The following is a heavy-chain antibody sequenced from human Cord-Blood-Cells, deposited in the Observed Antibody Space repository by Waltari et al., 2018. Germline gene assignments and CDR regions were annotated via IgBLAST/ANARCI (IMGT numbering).Heavy chain of an antibody. J-gene: IGHJ4*02. Sequence: QVQLQQWGAGRLKPSETLSLTCAFYGGSLSGYYWSWIRQPPGKGLEWIGEINHSGSTNYNPSLKSRVTISVDTSKNQFSLKLSSVTAADTAVYYCARAPNMVRGVSAIDYWGQGTLVTVSS. CDR3: ARAPNMVRGVSAIDY. CDR2: INHSGST. CDR1: GGSLSGYY. V-gene: IGHV4-34*01. D-gene: IGHD3-10*01.